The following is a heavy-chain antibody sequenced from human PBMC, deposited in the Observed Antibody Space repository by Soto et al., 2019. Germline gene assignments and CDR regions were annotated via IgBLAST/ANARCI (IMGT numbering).Heavy chain of an antibody. CDR1: GFTFSSYA. J-gene: IGHJ4*02. CDR3: AKDLRYSSGWGPDPFDY. V-gene: IGHV3-23*01. CDR2: ISGSGGST. Sequence: EVQLLESGGGLVQPGGSLRLSCAASGFTFSSYAMSWVRQAPGKGLEWVSAISGSGGSTYYADSVKGRFTISRDNSKNTLYLQMNSLRAEDTAVYYCAKDLRYSSGWGPDPFDYWGQGTLVTVSS. D-gene: IGHD6-19*01.